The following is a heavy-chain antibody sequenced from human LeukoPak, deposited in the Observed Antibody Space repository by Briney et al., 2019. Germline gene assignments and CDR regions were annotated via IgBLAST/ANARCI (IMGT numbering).Heavy chain of an antibody. CDR3: ARGAVGANDY. V-gene: IGHV3-21*01. CDR2: ISSTSSYI. Sequence: GGSLRLSCAASGFTFSDYSMHWVRQAPGKGLEWVSCISSTSSYIYYADSVRGRFTISRDNAKNSLYLQMNSLRAEDTAVYYCARGAVGANDYWGQGTLVTVSS. D-gene: IGHD1-26*01. CDR1: GFTFSDYS. J-gene: IGHJ4*02.